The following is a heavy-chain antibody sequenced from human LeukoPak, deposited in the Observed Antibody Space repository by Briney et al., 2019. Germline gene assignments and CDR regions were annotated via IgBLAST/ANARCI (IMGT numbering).Heavy chain of an antibody. CDR2: IYTSGST. V-gene: IGHV4-61*02. J-gene: IGHJ4*02. D-gene: IGHD5-18*01. CDR1: GGSISSGSYY. Sequence: SETLSLTCTVSGGSISSGSYYWSWIRQPAGKGLEWIGRIYTSGSTNYNPSLKSRVTISVDTSKNQFSLKLSSVTAADTAVYYCASTWIQLWPTRGFDYWGQGTLVTVSS. CDR3: ASTWIQLWPTRGFDY.